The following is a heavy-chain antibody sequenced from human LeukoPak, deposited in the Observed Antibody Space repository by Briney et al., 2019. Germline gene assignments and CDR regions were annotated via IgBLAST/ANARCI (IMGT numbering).Heavy chain of an antibody. V-gene: IGHV3-9*01. CDR2: ISWNSGST. D-gene: IGHD3-10*01. CDR3: ASGSRSPLDGMDV. CDR1: GFTFDDYA. Sequence: GGSLRLSCAASGFTFDDYAMHWVRQAPGKGLEWVSGISWNSGSTDYADSVKGRFTISRDNSKNTLYLQMNSLRVEDTAVYYCASGSRSPLDGMDVWGQGTTVTVSS. J-gene: IGHJ6*02.